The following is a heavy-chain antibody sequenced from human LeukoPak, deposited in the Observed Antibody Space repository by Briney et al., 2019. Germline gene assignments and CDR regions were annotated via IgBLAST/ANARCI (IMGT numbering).Heavy chain of an antibody. J-gene: IGHJ4*02. CDR2: ISGSGGST. D-gene: IGHD3-9*01. Sequence: SGGSLRLSCAASGFTFSSSAMSWVRQVPGKGLEWVSAISGSGGSTYYADSVKGRFTISRDNSKNTLYLQMNSLRAEDTAVYYCAKDMRFDWTPYYFDYWGQGTLVTVSS. CDR1: GFTFSSSA. V-gene: IGHV3-23*01. CDR3: AKDMRFDWTPYYFDY.